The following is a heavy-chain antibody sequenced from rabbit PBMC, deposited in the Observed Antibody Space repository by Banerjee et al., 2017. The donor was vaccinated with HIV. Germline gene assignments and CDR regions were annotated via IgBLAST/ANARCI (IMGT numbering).Heavy chain of an antibody. CDR3: ARSVSGNYDL. J-gene: IGHJ6*01. Sequence: QEQLEESGGDLVKPEGSLTLTCTASGFSFSSSYWICWVRQAPGKGLEWIACIYAGSSGSTYYASWAKGRFTISKTSSTTVALQMTSLTAADTATYFCARSVSGNYDLWGQGTLVTVS. CDR2: IYAGSSGST. D-gene: IGHD1-1*01. CDR1: GFSFSSSYW. V-gene: IGHV1S45*01.